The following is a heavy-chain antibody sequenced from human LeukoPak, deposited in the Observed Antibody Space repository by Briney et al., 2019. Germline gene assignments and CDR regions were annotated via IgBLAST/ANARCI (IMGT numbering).Heavy chain of an antibody. D-gene: IGHD6-13*01. CDR2: ISYDGSNK. CDR1: GFTFSYYG. V-gene: IGHV3-30*18. Sequence: GRSLRLSCAASGFTFSYYGLRWVRQAPGKGLEWVALISYDGSNKDYADSVKGRFTISRDNSKNTLYLQMNSLRLEDTAVYYCAKDSSSSWFGGDSEWGQGTLVTVST. CDR3: AKDSSSSWFGGDSE. J-gene: IGHJ4*02.